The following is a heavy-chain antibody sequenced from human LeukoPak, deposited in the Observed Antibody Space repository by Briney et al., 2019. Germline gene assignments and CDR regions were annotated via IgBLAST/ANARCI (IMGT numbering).Heavy chain of an antibody. CDR3: ARQGIAVAVGEDDY. V-gene: IGHV5-10-1*01. CDR1: GYSFTSYW. D-gene: IGHD6-19*01. J-gene: IGHJ4*02. Sequence: GESLKISCKGSGYSFTSYWISWVRQMPGKVMEWMGRIDPSDSYTNYSPSFQGHVTISADKSISTAYLQWSSLKASDTAMYYCARQGIAVAVGEDDYWGQGTLVTVSS. CDR2: IDPSDSYT.